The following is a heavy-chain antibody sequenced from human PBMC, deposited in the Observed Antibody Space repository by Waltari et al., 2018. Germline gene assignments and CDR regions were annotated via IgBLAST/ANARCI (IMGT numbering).Heavy chain of an antibody. V-gene: IGHV4-4*02. CDR3: AGDRAIGLFFDY. Sequence: QVQLQESGQGLVKPSGTLSLTCAVSGDSISGTYWWSWFRQSPEKGLEWIGQVHQSGKTHYNPSLHSRFTISLDKPKNQFALNLNSVTAADTAVYFCAGDRAIGLFFDYWGRGTLVTVSS. J-gene: IGHJ4*02. CDR1: GDSISGTYW. CDR2: VHQSGKT. D-gene: IGHD2-2*01.